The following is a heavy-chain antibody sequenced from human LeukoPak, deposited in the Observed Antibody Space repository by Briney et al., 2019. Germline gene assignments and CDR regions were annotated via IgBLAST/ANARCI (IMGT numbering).Heavy chain of an antibody. Sequence: ASVKVSCKASGYTFTSFDINWVRQAPGQGLEWMGWMNPNSGNTGYAQKFQGRVTMTRNTAISTAYMELSSLRSEDTAVYYCARESGFYGSGSRYWGQGTLVTVPS. CDR2: MNPNSGNT. D-gene: IGHD3-10*01. CDR3: ARESGFYGSGSRY. J-gene: IGHJ4*02. V-gene: IGHV1-8*01. CDR1: GYTFTSFD.